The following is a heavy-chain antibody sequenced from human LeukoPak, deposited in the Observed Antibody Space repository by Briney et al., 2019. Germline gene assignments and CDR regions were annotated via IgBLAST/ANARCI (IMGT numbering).Heavy chain of an antibody. Sequence: GGSLRLSCAASGFTFSTYWMGWVRQAPGKGLEWVADIKEGGSDTYSMDSVKGRFTISRDNAKNSLYLQMNSLRVEDMAVYYCARDTAVGATTNLFDFWGQGTLVTVSS. J-gene: IGHJ4*02. CDR1: GFTFSTYW. CDR3: ARDTAVGATTNLFDF. CDR2: IKEGGSDT. V-gene: IGHV3-7*01. D-gene: IGHD1-26*01.